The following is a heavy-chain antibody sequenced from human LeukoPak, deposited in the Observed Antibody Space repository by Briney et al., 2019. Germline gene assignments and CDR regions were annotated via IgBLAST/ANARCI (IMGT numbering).Heavy chain of an antibody. J-gene: IGHJ4*02. D-gene: IGHD4-17*01. Sequence: SETLSLTCTVSGGSVSSGSYYWSWIRQPPGKGLEWIGYIYYSGSTNYNPSLKSRVTISVDTSKNQFSLKLSSVTAADTAVYYCAREAVNYGDYIIFDYWGQGTLVTVSS. CDR3: AREAVNYGDYIIFDY. CDR2: IYYSGST. V-gene: IGHV4-61*01. CDR1: GGSVSSGSYY.